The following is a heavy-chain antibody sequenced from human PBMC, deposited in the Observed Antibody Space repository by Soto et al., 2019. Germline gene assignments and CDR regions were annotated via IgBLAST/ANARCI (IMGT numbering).Heavy chain of an antibody. CDR1: GFTFKNYP. CDR3: AKGSLIFGEGVYDWFDT. J-gene: IGHJ5*02. Sequence: EVQLLESGGGLGQPGGSLRLSCATSGFTFKNYPSAWVRQSAGKGLQWVSSISGSGAERSYADSVKGRFTISRDDSQNTMYLQMSSLRVDDTATYYCAKGSLIFGEGVYDWFDTWGQGTLVVVSS. D-gene: IGHD3-10*01. V-gene: IGHV3-23*01. CDR2: ISGSGAER.